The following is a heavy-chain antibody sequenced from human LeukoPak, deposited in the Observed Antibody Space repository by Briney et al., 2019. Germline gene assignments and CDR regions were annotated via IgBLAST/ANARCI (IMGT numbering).Heavy chain of an antibody. CDR1: GGSISSSIYY. V-gene: IGHV4-39*01. Sequence: PSETLSLTCTVSGGSISSSIYYWGLVRQPPGKGLEWIGSIFYSGSTYYNPSLKSRVTISVDTSKNQFSLKLSSVTAADTAVYYCARLRGYSGCHYFDYWGQGTLVTVSS. D-gene: IGHD5-12*01. CDR2: IFYSGST. J-gene: IGHJ4*02. CDR3: ARLRGYSGCHYFDY.